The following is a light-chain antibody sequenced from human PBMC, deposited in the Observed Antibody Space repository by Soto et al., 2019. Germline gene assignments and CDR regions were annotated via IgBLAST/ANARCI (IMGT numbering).Light chain of an antibody. V-gene: IGKV3-20*01. CDR2: DGS. J-gene: IGKJ2*01. Sequence: EIVLTQSPGTLSLSPGERATLSFRASQSVRTVYLAWYQQKPAQAPTILIYDGSNRATGITDRFSGSGSGIDFTLTINNLEPEDFVVYYCQQSGSSHMSCGQGTEMEIK. CDR1: QSVRTVY. CDR3: QQSGSSHMS.